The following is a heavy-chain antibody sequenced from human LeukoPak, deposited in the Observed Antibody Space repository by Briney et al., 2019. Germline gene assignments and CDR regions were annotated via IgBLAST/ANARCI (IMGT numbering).Heavy chain of an antibody. CDR2: INHSGST. D-gene: IGHD3-10*01. CDR1: GGSFSGYY. CDR3: ARRHLYGSGSYWF. V-gene: IGHV4-34*01. Sequence: SETLSLTCAVYGGSFSGYYWSWIRQPPGKGLEWIGEINHSGSTNYNPSLKGRVTISVDTSKNQFSLKLSSVTAADTAVYYCARRHLYGSGSYWFGGQGTLVTVSS. J-gene: IGHJ4*02.